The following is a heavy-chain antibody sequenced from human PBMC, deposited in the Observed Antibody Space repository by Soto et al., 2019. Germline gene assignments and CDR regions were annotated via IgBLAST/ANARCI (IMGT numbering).Heavy chain of an antibody. Sequence: GGSLRLSCAASGFTFSSYGMHWVRQAPGKGLEWVAVISYDGSNKYYADSVKGRFTISRDNSKNTLYLQMNSLRAEDTAVYYCAKGRGFGELGTQSAFDIWGQGTMVTVSS. CDR2: ISYDGSNK. D-gene: IGHD3-10*01. CDR1: GFTFSSYG. J-gene: IGHJ3*02. CDR3: AKGRGFGELGTQSAFDI. V-gene: IGHV3-30*18.